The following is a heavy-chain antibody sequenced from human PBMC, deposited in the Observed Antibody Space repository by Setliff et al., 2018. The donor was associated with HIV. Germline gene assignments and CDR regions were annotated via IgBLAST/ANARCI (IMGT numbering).Heavy chain of an antibody. CDR3: AREDGEYTSSPRWFDP. Sequence: PSETLSLTCTVSGGSISRGSYYWSWIRQPAGKGLEWIGRIYTSGSIHYNPSLKSQVTISVDTSKNQFSLKVSSVNAPDTAVYFCAREDGEYTSSPRWFDPWGQGTQVTVSS. D-gene: IGHD6-13*01. J-gene: IGHJ5*02. CDR1: GGSISRGSYY. V-gene: IGHV4-61*02. CDR2: IYTSGSI.